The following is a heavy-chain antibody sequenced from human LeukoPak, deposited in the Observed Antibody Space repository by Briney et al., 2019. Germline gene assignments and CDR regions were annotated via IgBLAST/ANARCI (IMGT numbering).Heavy chain of an antibody. D-gene: IGHD3-3*01. V-gene: IGHV3-7*01. CDR3: ARDRGGAYDFWSGYYTGYFDY. CDR1: GFTFSSYW. J-gene: IGHJ4*02. Sequence: PGGSLRLSCAASGFTFSSYWMSWVRQAPGKGLEWVANIEQDGSDKYYVDSVKGRFTISRDNAKNSLYLQMNSLRAEDTAVYYCARDRGGAYDFWSGYYTGYFDYWGQGTLVPVSS. CDR2: IEQDGSDK.